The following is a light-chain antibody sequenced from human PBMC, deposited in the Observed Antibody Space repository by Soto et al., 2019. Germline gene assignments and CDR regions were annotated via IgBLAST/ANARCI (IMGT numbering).Light chain of an antibody. Sequence: QSVLSQPPSASGTPGQRVTISCSGSSSNIGRNYIYWYQQLPGTAPKLLIYGNTQRPSGVPDRFSGSKSGTSVCLAISGLRSEDEADYYCAAWDDSLRGYVFGTGTKVTVL. J-gene: IGLJ1*01. CDR2: GNT. CDR1: SSNIGRNY. CDR3: AAWDDSLRGYV. V-gene: IGLV1-47*02.